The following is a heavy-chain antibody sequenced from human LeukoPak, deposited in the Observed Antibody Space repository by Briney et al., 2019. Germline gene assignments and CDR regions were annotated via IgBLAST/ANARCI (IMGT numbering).Heavy chain of an antibody. V-gene: IGHV3-7*01. D-gene: IGHD6-19*01. CDR1: GISFGSYW. J-gene: IGHJ5*02. CDR3: ARVKLVAGLSLFDP. CDR2: IKQDGSEK. Sequence: GGSLRLSCEVSGISFGSYWMNWVRQAPGKGLEWVANIKQDGSEKYYVDSVEGRFTISRDNAKNSLYLQMNSLRAEDTAVYYCARVKLVAGLSLFDPWGQGTLVTVSS.